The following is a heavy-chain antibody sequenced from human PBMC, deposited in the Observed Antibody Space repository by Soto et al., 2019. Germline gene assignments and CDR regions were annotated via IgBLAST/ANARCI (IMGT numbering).Heavy chain of an antibody. CDR3: ARTPDCTNGVCSAGFDY. CDR2: ISSSSSYT. J-gene: IGHJ4*02. Sequence: XGSLRLSCAASGFTFSDYYMSWIRQAPGKGLEWVSYISSSSSYTNYADSVKGRFTISRDNAENSLYLQMNSLRAEDTAVYYCARTPDCTNGVCSAGFDYWGQGTLVTVSS. D-gene: IGHD2-8*01. V-gene: IGHV3-11*06. CDR1: GFTFSDYY.